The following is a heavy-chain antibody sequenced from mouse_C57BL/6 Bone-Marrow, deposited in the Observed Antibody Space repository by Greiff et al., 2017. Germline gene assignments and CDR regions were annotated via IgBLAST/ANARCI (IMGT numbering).Heavy chain of an antibody. D-gene: IGHD1-1*01. Sequence: EVKLVESGGDLVKPGGSPKLSCAASGFTFSSYGMSWVRQTPDKRLEWVATISSGGSYTYYPDSVKGRFTISRDNAKNTLYLQMSSLKSEDTAMYYCARLTTVLYWYFDVWGTGTTVTVSS. CDR1: GFTFSSYG. V-gene: IGHV5-6*02. CDR2: ISSGGSYT. CDR3: ARLTTVLYWYFDV. J-gene: IGHJ1*03.